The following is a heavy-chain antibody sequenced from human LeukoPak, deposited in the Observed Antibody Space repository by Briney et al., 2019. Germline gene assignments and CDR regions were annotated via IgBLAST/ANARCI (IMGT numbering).Heavy chain of an antibody. J-gene: IGHJ3*02. Sequence: SETLSLTCAVYGGAFSGYYWNLIRQPPGKGLELIGEINHSGSTNYNPSLKSRVTISVDTSKNQFSLKLSSVTAADTAVYYCARGLYSSSHHAFDIWGQGTMVTVSS. CDR1: GGAFSGYY. V-gene: IGHV4-34*01. CDR2: INHSGST. D-gene: IGHD6-6*01. CDR3: ARGLYSSSHHAFDI.